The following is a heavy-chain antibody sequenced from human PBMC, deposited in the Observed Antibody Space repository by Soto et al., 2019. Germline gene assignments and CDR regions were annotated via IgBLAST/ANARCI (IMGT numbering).Heavy chain of an antibody. CDR1: GFTFSSYG. CDR3: AKDWDIVVVTAIRYGMDV. Sequence: QVQLVESGGGVVQPGRSLRLSCAASGFTFSSYGMHWVRQAPGKGLEWVAVISYDGSNKYYADSVKGRFTISRDNSKNTLYLQMNRRRAEDTAVYYCAKDWDIVVVTAIRYGMDVWGQGTTVTVSS. CDR2: ISYDGSNK. J-gene: IGHJ6*02. D-gene: IGHD2-21*02. V-gene: IGHV3-30*18.